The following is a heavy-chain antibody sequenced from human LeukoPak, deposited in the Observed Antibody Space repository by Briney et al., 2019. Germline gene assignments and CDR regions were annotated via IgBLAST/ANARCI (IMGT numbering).Heavy chain of an antibody. V-gene: IGHV1-8*03. J-gene: IGHJ4*02. CDR1: GYTFTSYD. CDR2: MNPNSGNT. CDR3: ARGPVVVSFPDY. D-gene: IGHD3-22*01. Sequence: GASVKVSCKASGYTFTSYDINWVRQATGQGLEWMGWMNPNSGNTGYAQKFQGRVTITRNTSISTAYMELSSLRSEDTAVYYCARGPVVVSFPDYWGQGTLVTVS.